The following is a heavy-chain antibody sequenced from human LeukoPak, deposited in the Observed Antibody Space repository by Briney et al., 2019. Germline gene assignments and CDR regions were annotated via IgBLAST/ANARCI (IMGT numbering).Heavy chain of an antibody. CDR3: GTWIQLWTPVGH. CDR2: INPNCGGT. Sequence: GASVKVSCKASGYTFTGYYMHWVRQAPGQGLEWMGWINPNCGGTNYAQKFQGRVTMTRDTSISTTYMELRRLRSDDTAVYYCGTWIQLWTPVGHWGQGTLVTVSS. V-gene: IGHV1-2*02. J-gene: IGHJ4*02. CDR1: GYTFTGYY. D-gene: IGHD5-18*01.